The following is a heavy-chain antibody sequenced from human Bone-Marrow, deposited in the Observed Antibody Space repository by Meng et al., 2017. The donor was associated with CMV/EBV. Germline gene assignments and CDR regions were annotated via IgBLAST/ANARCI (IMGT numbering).Heavy chain of an antibody. V-gene: IGHV3-49*04. Sequence: GGSLRLSCAASGFTFSSYAMSWVRQAPGKGLEWVGFIRSKAYGGTTEYAASVKGRFTISRDDSKSIAYLQMNSLKTEDTAVYYCTRDLIVVVPAAVPVLDRYYYGMDVWGQGTTVTVSS. J-gene: IGHJ6*02. CDR3: TRDLIVVVPAAVPVLDRYYYGMDV. CDR2: IRSKAYGGTT. CDR1: GFTFSSYA. D-gene: IGHD2-2*01.